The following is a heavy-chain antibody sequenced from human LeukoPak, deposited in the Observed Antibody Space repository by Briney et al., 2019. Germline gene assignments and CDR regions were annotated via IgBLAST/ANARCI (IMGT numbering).Heavy chain of an antibody. V-gene: IGHV4-38-2*02. CDR3: ARDRGWGQFYFDQ. D-gene: IGHD6-19*01. CDR2: IDHSGST. CDR1: GYSISSDYS. J-gene: IGHJ4*02. Sequence: PWETLSLTCAASGYSISSDYSWGWIRQPPGKGMEWIGSIDHSGSTYYNPSLKSRVIISVDTSKNQFSLRLSSVTAADTAVYYCARDRGWGQFYFDQWGQGSLATVAS.